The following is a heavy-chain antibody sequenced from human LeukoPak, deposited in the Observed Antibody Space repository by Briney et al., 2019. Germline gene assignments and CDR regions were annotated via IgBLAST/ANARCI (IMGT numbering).Heavy chain of an antibody. CDR3: AKDVAYSGSYWDFDY. Sequence: GGSLRLSCAASGFTFSSYGMHWVRQAPGKGLEWVAVISYDGSNKYYADSVKGRFTISRDNSKNTLYLQMNSLRAEDTAVYYCAKDVAYSGSYWDFDYWGQGTLVTVSS. J-gene: IGHJ4*02. CDR2: ISYDGSNK. CDR1: GFTFSSYG. V-gene: IGHV3-30*18. D-gene: IGHD1-26*01.